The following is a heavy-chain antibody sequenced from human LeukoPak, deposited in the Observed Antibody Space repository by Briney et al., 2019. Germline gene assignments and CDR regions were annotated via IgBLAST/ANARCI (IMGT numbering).Heavy chain of an antibody. J-gene: IGHJ5*02. CDR1: GYTFTSYD. CDR2: MNPNSGNT. Sequence: ASVKVSCKASGYTFTSYDINWVRQATGQGLEWMGWMNPNSGNTGYAQKFQGRVTMTRNTSISTAYMELSSLRSEDTAVYYCARDYYDSSLAKNWFDPWGQGTLVTVSS. CDR3: ARDYYDSSLAKNWFDP. D-gene: IGHD3-22*01. V-gene: IGHV1-8*01.